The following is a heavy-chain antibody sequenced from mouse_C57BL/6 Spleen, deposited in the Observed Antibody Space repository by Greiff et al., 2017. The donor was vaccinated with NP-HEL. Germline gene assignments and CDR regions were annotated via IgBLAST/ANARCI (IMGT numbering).Heavy chain of an antibody. Sequence: ESGPGLVAPSQSLSITCTVSGFSLTSYGVSWVRQPPGKGLEWLGVIWGGGSTNYHSAPISRLSISKEYSTSQVILILNMLQTEDAATYYCAKWGGNYVGFAYWGQGTLVTVSA. CDR1: GFSLTSYG. D-gene: IGHD2-1*01. CDR3: AKWGGNYVGFAY. J-gene: IGHJ3*01. V-gene: IGHV2-3*01. CDR2: IWGGGST.